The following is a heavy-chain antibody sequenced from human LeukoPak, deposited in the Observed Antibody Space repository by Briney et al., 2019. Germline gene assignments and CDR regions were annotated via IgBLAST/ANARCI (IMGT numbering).Heavy chain of an antibody. V-gene: IGHV3-64*01. D-gene: IGHD2-8*01. CDR2: MTSIGP. CDR3: ARVLLRVFGMDV. J-gene: IGHJ6*02. CDR1: GFTVGSYA. Sequence: GGSLRLSCAASGFTVGSYAVHWVRQVPGKGLEYVSGMTSIGPHYGNSVKGRFTISRDDSTNIQNLQMRSPRPDDTAAYYCARVLLRVFGMDVWGQGTTVIVS.